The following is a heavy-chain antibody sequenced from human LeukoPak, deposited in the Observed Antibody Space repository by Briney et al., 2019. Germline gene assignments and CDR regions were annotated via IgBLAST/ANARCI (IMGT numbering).Heavy chain of an antibody. V-gene: IGHV4-61*02. CDR1: GGSISSGSYY. J-gene: IGHJ6*03. Sequence: SETLSLTCTVSGGSISSGSYYWSWIRQPAGKGLEWIGRIYTSGSTNYNPSLKSRVTISVDTSKNQFSLKLSSVTAADTAVYYCASESGSYRGVYYYYMDVWGKGTTVTVS. CDR2: IYTSGST. D-gene: IGHD1-26*01. CDR3: ASESGSYRGVYYYYMDV.